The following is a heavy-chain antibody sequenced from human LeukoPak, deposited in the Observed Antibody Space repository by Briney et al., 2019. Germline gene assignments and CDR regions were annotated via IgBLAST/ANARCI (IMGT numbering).Heavy chain of an antibody. Sequence: PSETLSLTCTVSGGSISSYYWSWIRQPPGKGLEWIGHIYYSGSTNYNPSLKSRVTISVDTSKNQFSLKLSSVTAADTAVYYCARVLSSAGEDWGRFDYWGQGTLVTVSS. CDR3: ARVLSSAGEDWGRFDY. J-gene: IGHJ4*02. V-gene: IGHV4-59*01. CDR2: IYYSGST. CDR1: GGSISSYY. D-gene: IGHD6-13*01.